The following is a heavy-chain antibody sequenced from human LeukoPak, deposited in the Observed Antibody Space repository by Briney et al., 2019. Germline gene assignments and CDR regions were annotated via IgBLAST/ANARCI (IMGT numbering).Heavy chain of an antibody. CDR2: INPNSGGT. CDR1: GYTFTGYY. Sequence: VASVKVSCKASGYTFTGYYMHWVRQAPGQGLEWMGRINPNSGGTNYAQKFQGRVTMTRDTPISTAYMELSRLRSDDTAVYYCARLFSSGWNFDYWGQGTLVTVSS. V-gene: IGHV1-2*06. D-gene: IGHD6-19*01. J-gene: IGHJ4*02. CDR3: ARLFSSGWNFDY.